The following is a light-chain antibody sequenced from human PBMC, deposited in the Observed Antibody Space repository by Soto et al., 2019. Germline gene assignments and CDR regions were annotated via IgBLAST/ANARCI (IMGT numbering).Light chain of an antibody. CDR1: QSVSTS. V-gene: IGKV3-11*01. CDR2: DAS. Sequence: EIVLTQSPATLSLSPGERATLSCRASQSVSTSLAWYQQKPGQAPRLLIYDASNRATDIPVRFSGSGSGTDFTLTISSLEPEDFAVYYCQQRSNWPSTFGQGTKLESK. J-gene: IGKJ2*01. CDR3: QQRSNWPST.